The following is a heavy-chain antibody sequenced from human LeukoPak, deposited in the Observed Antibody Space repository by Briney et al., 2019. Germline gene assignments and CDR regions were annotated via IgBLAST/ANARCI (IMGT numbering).Heavy chain of an antibody. Sequence: GGSLRLSCAASGFSFSSYEMNWVRQAPGKGLEWVSYISSSGSTKHYADSVKGRFTISRDNAKNSLYLQMNSLRAEDTAVYYCARDGSGRADLAKIFDYWGQGTLVTVSS. CDR1: GFSFSSYE. D-gene: IGHD5-12*01. V-gene: IGHV3-48*03. CDR2: ISSSGSTK. J-gene: IGHJ4*02. CDR3: ARDGSGRADLAKIFDY.